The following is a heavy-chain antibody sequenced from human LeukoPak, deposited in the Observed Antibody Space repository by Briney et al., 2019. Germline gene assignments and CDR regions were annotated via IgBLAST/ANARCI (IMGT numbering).Heavy chain of an antibody. J-gene: IGHJ4*02. CDR1: GYTFTSYG. Sequence: GESLQISCKSTGYTFTSYGISCVRQAPGRGLGWMGWISAYNGNTNYAQKLQGRVTMTTDTSTSTAYMELRSLRSDDTAVYYCARDLDGYKSLGYWGQGTLVTVSS. V-gene: IGHV1-18*01. D-gene: IGHD5-24*01. CDR2: ISAYNGNT. CDR3: ARDLDGYKSLGY.